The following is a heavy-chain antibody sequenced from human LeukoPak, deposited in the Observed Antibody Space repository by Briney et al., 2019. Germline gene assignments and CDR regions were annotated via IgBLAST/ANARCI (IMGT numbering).Heavy chain of an antibody. CDR2: IYHSGST. J-gene: IGHJ5*02. V-gene: IGHV4-4*02. CDR1: GGSISSSNW. D-gene: IGHD3-22*01. Sequence: SETLSLTCAVSGGSISSSNWRSWVRQPPGKGLEWIGEIYHSGSTNYNPSLKSRVTISVDKSKNQFSLKLSSVTAADTAVYYCARWGSYYDSSGYDNWFDPWGQGTLVTVSS. CDR3: ARWGSYYDSSGYDNWFDP.